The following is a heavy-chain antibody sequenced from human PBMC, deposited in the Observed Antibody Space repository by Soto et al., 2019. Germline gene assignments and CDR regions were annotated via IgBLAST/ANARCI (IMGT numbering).Heavy chain of an antibody. Sequence: QVHLVQSGAEVKTPGASVTISCKASGYTFSDYGIHWIRQAPGQRPEWLGWILCLNDRKEYSQKLQGRISLTRDTSASTAYMGLSRLRSADTAVYYRARARRTCTEKTCYTDFDFWGQGSLVSLSS. D-gene: IGHD2-2*02. CDR2: ILCLNDRK. CDR1: GYTFSDYG. V-gene: IGHV1-3*01. CDR3: ARARRTCTEKTCYTDFDF. J-gene: IGHJ4*02.